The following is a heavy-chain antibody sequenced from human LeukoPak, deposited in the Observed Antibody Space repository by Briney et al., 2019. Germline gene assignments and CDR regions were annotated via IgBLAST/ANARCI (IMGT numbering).Heavy chain of an antibody. CDR3: AKVRMITMIAYDAFDI. J-gene: IGHJ3*02. CDR2: ISASGGTT. D-gene: IGHD3-22*01. CDR1: GFTFSSYE. Sequence: GGSLRLSCAASGFTFSSYEMNWVRQAPGKGLEWVSSISASGGTTFYADSVKGRFTISRDNSKNTLYLQMNSLRVEDTAVYYCAKVRMITMIAYDAFDIWGQGTMVTVSS. V-gene: IGHV3-23*01.